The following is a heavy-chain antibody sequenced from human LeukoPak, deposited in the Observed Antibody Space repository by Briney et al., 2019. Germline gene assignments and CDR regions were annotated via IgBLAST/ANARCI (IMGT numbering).Heavy chain of an antibody. CDR2: ISWYSGSV. Sequence: GRSLRLFCAASGFTFGDYAVYWVRQAAGKGVEWVSGISWYSGSVVYADSVRGRFTISRDNAKNSLYLQMNSLRTEDTALYYCAKGRGYSYGTIDYWGQGTLVTVSS. V-gene: IGHV3-9*01. CDR3: AKGRGYSYGTIDY. J-gene: IGHJ4*02. D-gene: IGHD5-18*01. CDR1: GFTFGDYA.